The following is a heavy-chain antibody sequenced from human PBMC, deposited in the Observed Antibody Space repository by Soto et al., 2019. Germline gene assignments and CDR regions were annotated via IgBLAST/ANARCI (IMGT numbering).Heavy chain of an antibody. Sequence: PGGSLRLSCAASGFTFSSYAMSWVRQAPGKGLEWVSATSGSGGSTYYADSVKGRFTISRDNSKNTVHLQMNSLRAEDTAVYYCAKDTSSSPYYMDVWGKGTTVTVSS. V-gene: IGHV3-23*01. J-gene: IGHJ6*03. CDR3: AKDTSSSPYYMDV. CDR1: GFTFSSYA. D-gene: IGHD2-2*01. CDR2: TSGSGGST.